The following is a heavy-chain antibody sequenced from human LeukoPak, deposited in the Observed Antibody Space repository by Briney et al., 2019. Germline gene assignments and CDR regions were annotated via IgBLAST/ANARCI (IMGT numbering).Heavy chain of an antibody. CDR3: AKVPSHYDSSGYYFDY. V-gene: IGHV3-48*01. CDR1: GFTFSSYE. J-gene: IGHJ4*02. CDR2: ISGSSSTI. Sequence: GGSLRLSCAASGFTFSSYEMNWVRQAPGKGLEWVSYISGSSSTIYYADSVKGRFTISRDNAKNSLYLQMNSLRAEDTAVYYCAKVPSHYDSSGYYFDYWGQGTLVTVSS. D-gene: IGHD3-22*01.